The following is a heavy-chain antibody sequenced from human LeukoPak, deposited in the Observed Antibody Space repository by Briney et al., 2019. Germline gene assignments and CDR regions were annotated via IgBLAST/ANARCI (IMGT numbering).Heavy chain of an antibody. J-gene: IGHJ4*02. Sequence: PGGSLSLFCAASGFTFSRFWMHWVRQGPGKGLVWVSRINSDGSSTSYADSVKGRFTISRDNAKSTLYLQVNSLRAEDTAVYYCTRAGAAATSFDYWRQGTLVTVSS. CDR2: INSDGSST. CDR3: TRAGAAATSFDY. CDR1: GFTFSRFW. V-gene: IGHV3-74*01. D-gene: IGHD6-13*01.